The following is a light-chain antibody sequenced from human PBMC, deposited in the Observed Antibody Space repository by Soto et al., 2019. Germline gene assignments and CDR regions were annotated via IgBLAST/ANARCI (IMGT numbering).Light chain of an antibody. V-gene: IGKV1D-16*01. CDR1: QGISTL. Sequence: DLQMTPSPSSLSASVGDTVNITCRETQGISTLLAWYQQKPQTAPKTLIFDTSTLHNKSPSRFSGSGSGTDYTRTIATLETEGFPTCDCQEYNFGPRAIGQGTTVEI. CDR2: DTS. CDR3: QEYNFGPRA. J-gene: IGKJ1*01.